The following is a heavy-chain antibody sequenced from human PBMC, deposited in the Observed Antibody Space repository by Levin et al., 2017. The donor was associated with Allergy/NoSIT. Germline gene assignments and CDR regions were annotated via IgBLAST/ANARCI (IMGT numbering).Heavy chain of an antibody. CDR1: GFTFSSYA. V-gene: IGHV3-23*01. D-gene: IGHD3-22*01. CDR2: ISGSGGST. Sequence: GESLKISCAASGFTFSSYAMSWVRQAPGKGLEWVSAISGSGGSTYYADSVKGRFTISRDNSKNTLYLQMNSLRAEDTAVYYCVKHLRDSSGYYRYFDYWGQGTLVTVSS. CDR3: VKHLRDSSGYYRYFDY. J-gene: IGHJ4*02.